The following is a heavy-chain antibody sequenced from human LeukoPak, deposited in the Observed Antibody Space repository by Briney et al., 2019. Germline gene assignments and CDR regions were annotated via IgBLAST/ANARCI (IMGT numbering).Heavy chain of an antibody. CDR2: IKQDGSEK. D-gene: IGHD5-12*01. Sequence: PGGSLRLSCAASGFTFSSYWMTWVRQAPGKGLEGVANIKQDGSEKYYVDSVKGRFTISRDNAKNSLYVQMNSLRAEDTAVYYCARGMSSGYDFDYWGQGTLVTVSS. CDR1: GFTFSSYW. J-gene: IGHJ4*02. CDR3: ARGMSSGYDFDY. V-gene: IGHV3-7*01.